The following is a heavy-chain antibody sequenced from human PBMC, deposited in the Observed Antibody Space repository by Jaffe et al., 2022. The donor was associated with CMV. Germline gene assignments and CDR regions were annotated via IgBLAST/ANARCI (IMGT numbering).Heavy chain of an antibody. V-gene: IGHV3-15*01. CDR2: IKSKTDGGTT. CDR3: TTEVAVAPLTYFDY. Sequence: EVQLVESGGGLVKPGGSLRLSCAASGFTFSNAWMSWVRQAPGKGLEWVGRIKSKTDGGTTDYAAPVKGRFTISRDDSKNTLYLQMNSLKTEDTAVYYCTTEVAVAPLTYFDYWGQGTLVTVSS. D-gene: IGHD6-19*01. CDR1: GFTFSNAW. J-gene: IGHJ4*02.